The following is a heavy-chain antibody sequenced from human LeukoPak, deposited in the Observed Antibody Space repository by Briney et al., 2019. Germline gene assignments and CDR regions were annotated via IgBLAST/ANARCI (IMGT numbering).Heavy chain of an antibody. CDR2: IKSNADGGTP. Sequence: GGSLRLSCAASGFSFMNAWMIWVRQAPGKGLEWVGRIKSNADGGTPDYAAPARGRFTISRDDSKNTLYLQLNSLKTEDTAVYYCTTFYHEYSPYWGRGTLVTVSS. CDR3: TTFYHEYSPY. V-gene: IGHV3-15*01. CDR1: GFSFMNAW. J-gene: IGHJ4*02. D-gene: IGHD2/OR15-2a*01.